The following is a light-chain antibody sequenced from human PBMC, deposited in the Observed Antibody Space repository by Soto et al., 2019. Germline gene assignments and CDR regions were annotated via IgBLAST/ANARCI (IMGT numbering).Light chain of an antibody. CDR3: SVLVGRIEV. CDR2: EVS. V-gene: IGLV2-8*01. J-gene: IGLJ1*01. CDR1: SSDVGGYNY. Sequence: QSALTQPPSASGSPGQSVTISCTGTSSDVGGYNYVSWYQQHPGKAPKLMIYEVSKRPSGVPDRFSGSKSGNTASLTVSGIQVKDADDYFFSVLVGRIEVFG.